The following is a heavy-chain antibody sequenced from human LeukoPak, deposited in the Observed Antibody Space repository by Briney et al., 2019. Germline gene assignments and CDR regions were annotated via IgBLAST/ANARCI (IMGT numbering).Heavy chain of an antibody. Sequence: SETLSLTCTVSGGSISSYYWSWIRQPPGKGLEWIGYIYYSGSTYYNPSLKSRVTISVDTSKNQFSLKLSSVTAADTAVYYCARDQGSYPYYFDYWGQGTLVTVSS. D-gene: IGHD1-26*01. J-gene: IGHJ4*02. CDR1: GGSISSYY. V-gene: IGHV4-59*12. CDR2: IYYSGST. CDR3: ARDQGSYPYYFDY.